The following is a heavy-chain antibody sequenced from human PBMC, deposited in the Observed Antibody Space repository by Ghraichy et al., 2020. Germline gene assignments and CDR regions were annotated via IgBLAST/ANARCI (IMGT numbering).Heavy chain of an antibody. CDR3: AIYSSGRYSGVKY. Sequence: GGSLRLSCAASGFIFSSYWMSWLRQAPGKGPEWVANINQDGIDIYYVDTVKGRFTISRDNAKNSLYLQMNSLRAEDTAVNFCAIYSSGRYSGVKYWGQGTLVTFSS. CDR1: GFIFSSYW. J-gene: IGHJ4*02. V-gene: IGHV3-7*01. CDR2: INQDGIDI. D-gene: IGHD6-19*01.